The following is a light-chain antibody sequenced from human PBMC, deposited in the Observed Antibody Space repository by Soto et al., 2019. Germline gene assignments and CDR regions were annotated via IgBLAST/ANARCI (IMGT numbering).Light chain of an antibody. V-gene: IGKV1-5*01. CDR2: DSS. Sequence: IHMTHAPSTLSASVLDTVTVTCRASQSVIGWLAWYQQKPGEAPKLLIYDSSALPRGVPSRFSGSGSGTKFTLTIASLQPDDFATYYCQQYETFSGTFGPGTKVDIK. CDR1: QSVIGW. CDR3: QQYETFSGT. J-gene: IGKJ1*01.